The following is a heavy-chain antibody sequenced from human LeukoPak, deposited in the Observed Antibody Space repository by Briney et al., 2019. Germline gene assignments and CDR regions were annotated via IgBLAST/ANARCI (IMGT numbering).Heavy chain of an antibody. CDR2: ISASGGST. J-gene: IGHJ4*02. D-gene: IGHD2-2*01. CDR3: AKDSWRDQLPFIFDY. CDR1: GFTLRSYA. V-gene: IGHV3-23*01. Sequence: GGSLRLSCAVSGFTLRSYAIHWVRQAPGKGLEWVSGISASGGSTYYADSVKGRFTISRDNSKNTLSLQINSLRADDTAVYYCAKDSWRDQLPFIFDYWGQGILVTVSS.